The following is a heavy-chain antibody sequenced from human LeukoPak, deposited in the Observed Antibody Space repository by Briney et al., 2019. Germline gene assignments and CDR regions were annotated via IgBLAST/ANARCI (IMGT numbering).Heavy chain of an antibody. Sequence: SETLSLTCAVYGGSFSGYYWSWIRQPPGKGLEWIGEINHSGSTNYNPSLKSRVTISVDTSKNQFSLQLSSVTAADTAVYYCARQLVILYYFDYWGQGTLVTVSS. J-gene: IGHJ4*02. CDR1: GGSFSGYY. CDR3: ARQLVILYYFDY. D-gene: IGHD3-16*02. CDR2: INHSGST. V-gene: IGHV4-34*01.